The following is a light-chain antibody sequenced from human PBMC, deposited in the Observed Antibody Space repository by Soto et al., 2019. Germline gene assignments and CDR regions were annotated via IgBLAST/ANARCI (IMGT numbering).Light chain of an antibody. Sequence: DIQMTQSPSSLSASVGDRVTITCRASQGISNYLAWYQQKPGKVPKLLIYAASTLQSGVPSRFSGCGSGTDFTLTINSLQPEDVATYYGQKYKSALFPFVPGTKVDIK. CDR1: QGISNY. CDR3: QKYKSALFP. J-gene: IGKJ3*01. CDR2: AAS. V-gene: IGKV1-27*01.